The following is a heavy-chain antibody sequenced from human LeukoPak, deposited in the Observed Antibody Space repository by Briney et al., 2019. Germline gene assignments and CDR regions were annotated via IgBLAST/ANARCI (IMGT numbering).Heavy chain of an antibody. CDR2: ISEDGSEK. CDR3: AGNSYSYMEFDY. CDR1: GFTFTDYW. V-gene: IGHV3-7*03. J-gene: IGHJ4*02. Sequence: PGGSLRLSCAASGFTFTDYWMHWVRQAPGKGLEWLANISEDGSEKNYVDSVRGRFTISRDNAKNSLYLQMNSLRAEDTAVYYCAGNSYSYMEFDYWGQGTLVTVSS. D-gene: IGHD5-18*01.